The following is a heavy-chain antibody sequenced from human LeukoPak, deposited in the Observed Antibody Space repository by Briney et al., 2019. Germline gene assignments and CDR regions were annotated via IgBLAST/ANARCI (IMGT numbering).Heavy chain of an antibody. CDR2: FDPEDGET. Sequence: SVKVSRKVSGYTLTELSMHWVRQAPGKGRDGMGGFDPEDGETIYAQKFQVRVTMTEDTSTDTAYMELSSLRSEDTAVYYCATGPIAAAGTGYFDLWGRGTLVTVSS. J-gene: IGHJ2*01. CDR1: GYTLTELS. CDR3: ATGPIAAAGTGYFDL. D-gene: IGHD6-13*01. V-gene: IGHV1-24*01.